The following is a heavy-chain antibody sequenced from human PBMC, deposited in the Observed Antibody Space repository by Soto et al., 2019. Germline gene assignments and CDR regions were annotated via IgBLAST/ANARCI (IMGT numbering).Heavy chain of an antibody. CDR3: ARATGMAPFDY. J-gene: IGHJ4*02. Sequence: SETLSLTCAVAGGSISSSDGWSWVRQPPGRGLEWIGEIYHSGSTNYNTSLKSRVTISVDKSKNQFSLKLSSVTAADTAVYYCARATGMAPFDYWGQGTLVTVSS. CDR2: IYHSGST. V-gene: IGHV4-4*02. D-gene: IGHD5-18*01. CDR1: GGSISSSDG.